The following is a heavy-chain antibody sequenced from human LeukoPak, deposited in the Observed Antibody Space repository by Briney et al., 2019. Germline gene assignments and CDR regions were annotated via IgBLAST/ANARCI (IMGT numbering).Heavy chain of an antibody. Sequence: SETLSLTCAVYGGSFSGYYWSWIRQPPGKGLEWIGEINHSGSTNYNPSLKSRVTISVDTSKNQFSLKLSSVTAADTAVYYCAREQDIVVVVAATVFLGPFDYWGQGTLVTVSS. CDR1: GGSFSGYY. J-gene: IGHJ4*02. CDR3: AREQDIVVVVAATVFLGPFDY. V-gene: IGHV4-34*01. CDR2: INHSGST. D-gene: IGHD2-15*01.